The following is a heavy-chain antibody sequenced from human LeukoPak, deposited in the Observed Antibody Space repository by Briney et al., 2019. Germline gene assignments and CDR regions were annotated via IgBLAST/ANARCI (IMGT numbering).Heavy chain of an antibody. V-gene: IGHV3-53*01. CDR1: GFIVSSTY. J-gene: IGHJ4*02. CDR2: INSGGTT. Sequence: PGGSLRLSCAASGFIVSSTYMNWVRQAPGKGLEWISVINSGGTTYYADSVKGRFTISRDDSKNMLFLQMNSLRAEDTAVYYCARSPPKNDYWGQGALVTVSS. CDR3: ARSPPKNDY.